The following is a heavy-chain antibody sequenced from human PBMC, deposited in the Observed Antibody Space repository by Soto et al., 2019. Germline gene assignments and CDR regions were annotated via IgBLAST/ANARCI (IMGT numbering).Heavy chain of an antibody. J-gene: IGHJ4*02. D-gene: IGHD3-22*01. V-gene: IGHV3-23*01. CDR3: AKVRAYYFDSSGHLDY. CDR1: GFTFSSYA. CDR2: ISAGGDSR. Sequence: VGSLRLSCAASGFTFSSYAMSWVRQAPGKGLEWVSGISAGGDSRYYTDSVKGRFTISRDNSRNTLYLQMNGLRAEDTAAYYCAKVRAYYFDSSGHLDYWGQGTLVTVSS.